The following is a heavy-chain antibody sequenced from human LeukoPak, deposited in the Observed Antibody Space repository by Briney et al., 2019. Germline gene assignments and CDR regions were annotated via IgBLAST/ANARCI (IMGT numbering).Heavy chain of an antibody. D-gene: IGHD5-18*01. V-gene: IGHV3-7*01. CDR1: GFTFSSYW. CDR2: IKQDGSEK. CDR3: ARSVGYSYGPSTGFDP. J-gene: IGHJ5*02. Sequence: GGSLRLSCAASGFTFSSYWMSWVRQAPGKGLEWVANIKQDGSEKYYVDSVKGRFTISRDNAKNSLYLQMNSLRAEDTAVYYCARSVGYSYGPSTGFDPWGQGTLVTVSS.